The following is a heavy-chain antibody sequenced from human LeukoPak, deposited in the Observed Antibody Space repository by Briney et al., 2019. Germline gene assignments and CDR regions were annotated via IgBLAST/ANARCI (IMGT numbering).Heavy chain of an antibody. CDR2: ISGSGGST. Sequence: PGGSLRLSCAASGFTFSSYAMSWVRQAPGKGLEWVSAISGSGGSTYYADSVKGRFTISRDNSKNTLYLQMNSLRAEDTAVYYCAKVQYDFWSGRTDYWGQGTLVTVSS. CDR3: AKVQYDFWSGRTDY. V-gene: IGHV3-23*01. D-gene: IGHD3-3*01. J-gene: IGHJ4*02. CDR1: GFTFSSYA.